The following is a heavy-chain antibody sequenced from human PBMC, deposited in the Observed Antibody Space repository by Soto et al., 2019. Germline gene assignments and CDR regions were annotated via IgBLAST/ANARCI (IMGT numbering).Heavy chain of an antibody. J-gene: IGHJ4*02. CDR1: GYTFTSYA. Sequence: ASVKVSCEASGYTFTSYAMHWVRQAPGQRLEWMGWINAGNGNTKYSQKFQGRVTITRDTSASTAYMELNSLRAEDTAVYYCARGDPGTTPPSWGQGTLVTVSS. V-gene: IGHV1-3*01. D-gene: IGHD1-7*01. CDR2: INAGNGNT. CDR3: ARGDPGTTPPS.